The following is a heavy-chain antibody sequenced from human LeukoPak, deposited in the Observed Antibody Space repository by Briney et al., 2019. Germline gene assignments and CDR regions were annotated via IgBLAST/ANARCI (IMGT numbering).Heavy chain of an antibody. CDR2: IIPIFGIA. V-gene: IGHV1-69*04. D-gene: IGHD2-15*01. Sequence: SVNLSFTASAGTFTSYAISWGRQAPGQGLEWMGRIIPIFGIANYTQKFQGRVTITADKSTSTAYMELSSLRSEDTAVYYCARANLGRPVGHCSGGSCYSDSSWFDPWGQGTLVTVSS. CDR3: ARANLGRPVGHCSGGSCYSDSSWFDP. CDR1: AGTFTSYA. J-gene: IGHJ5*02.